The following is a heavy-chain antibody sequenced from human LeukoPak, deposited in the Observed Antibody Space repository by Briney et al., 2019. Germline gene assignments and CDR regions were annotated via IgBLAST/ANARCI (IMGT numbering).Heavy chain of an antibody. V-gene: IGHV3-73*01. J-gene: IGHJ6*03. CDR3: TRHEGSGWYSDYYYYMDV. CDR2: IRSKANSYAT. Sequence: PGGSLRLSCAASGFTFSGSAMHWVRQASGKGLEWVGRIRSKANSYATAYAASVKGRFTISRDDSKNTAYLQMDSLKTEDTAVYYCTRHEGSGWYSDYYYYMDVWGKGTTVTVSS. D-gene: IGHD6-19*01. CDR1: GFTFSGSA.